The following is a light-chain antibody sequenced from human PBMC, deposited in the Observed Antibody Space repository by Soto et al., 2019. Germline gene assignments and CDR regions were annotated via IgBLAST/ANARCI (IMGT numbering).Light chain of an antibody. J-gene: IGLJ3*02. CDR2: EVS. V-gene: IGLV2-14*01. Sequence: QSVLTQPASVSGSPGQSITISCTGTSSDVGGYNYVSWYQQHPGTAPKLMIYEVSNRPSGVSDRFSGSRSGNTASLTISGLQAEDESDYYCISYTSSRTWGFGGGTKLTVL. CDR1: SSDVGGYNY. CDR3: ISYTSSRTWG.